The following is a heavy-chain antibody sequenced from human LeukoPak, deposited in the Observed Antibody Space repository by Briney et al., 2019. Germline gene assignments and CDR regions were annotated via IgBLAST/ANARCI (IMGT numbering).Heavy chain of an antibody. CDR2: IKSNTDGETT. CDR1: GFTFSNYA. Sequence: GRSLRLSCAASGFTFSNYAFHWVRQAPGKGLEWVGRIKSNTDGETTDYAAPVKGRFTLSRDDSKNTLYLQMSSLKSEDTAVYYCTHGHSSSWYNFFDSWGQGTLVTVSS. D-gene: IGHD6-13*01. CDR3: THGHSSSWYNFFDS. J-gene: IGHJ4*02. V-gene: IGHV3-15*01.